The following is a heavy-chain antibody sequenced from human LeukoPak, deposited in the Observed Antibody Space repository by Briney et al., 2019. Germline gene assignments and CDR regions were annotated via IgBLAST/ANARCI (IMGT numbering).Heavy chain of an antibody. CDR2: IKSKTDDGTA. J-gene: IGHJ6*03. CDR1: GFTFSNAW. V-gene: IGHV3-15*01. CDR3: TTYHRYGYDWYYMDV. D-gene: IGHD5-18*01. Sequence: GGSLRLSCAASGFTFSNAWMSWVRQAPGKGLEWVGRIKSKTDDGTADYAAPVKGRFTISRDDSKNTLYLQMNGLKTEDTAVYYCTTYHRYGYDWYYMDVWGKGTTVTVSS.